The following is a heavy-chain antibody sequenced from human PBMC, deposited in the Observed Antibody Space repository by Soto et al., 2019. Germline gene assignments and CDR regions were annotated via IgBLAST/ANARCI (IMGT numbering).Heavy chain of an antibody. J-gene: IGHJ4*02. V-gene: IGHV1-69*08. CDR2: IIPSPART. D-gene: IGHD1-26*01. CDR3: ARDQVGASSFDY. CDR1: GGTFRNSP. Sequence: QVQLVQSGAELRKPGSAVKLSCKASGGTFRNSPISWVRQIPGQGPEWMGRIIPSPARTIYSRKFRGRVTLTAYKSTQTVYMTLSRLTTEDSGVCYSARDQVGASSFDYWGQGLRVTVS.